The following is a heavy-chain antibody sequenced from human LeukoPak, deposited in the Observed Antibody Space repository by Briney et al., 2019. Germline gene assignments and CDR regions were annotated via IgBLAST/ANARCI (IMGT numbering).Heavy chain of an antibody. V-gene: IGHV4-34*01. Sequence: SETLPLTCAVYGGSFSGYYWSWIRQPPGKGLEWIGEINHSGSTNYNPSLKSRVTISVDTSKNQFSLKLSSVTAADTAVYYCARPAVAGHFDYWGQGTLVTVSS. CDR3: ARPAVAGHFDY. CDR1: GGSFSGYY. J-gene: IGHJ4*02. CDR2: INHSGST. D-gene: IGHD6-19*01.